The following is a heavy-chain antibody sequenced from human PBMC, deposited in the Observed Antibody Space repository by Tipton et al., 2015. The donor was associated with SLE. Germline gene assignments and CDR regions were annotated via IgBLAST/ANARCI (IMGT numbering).Heavy chain of an antibody. CDR1: GGSFSGYY. V-gene: IGHV4-34*01. Sequence: LRLSCAVYGGSFSGYYWSWIRQPPGKGLEWIGEINHSGSTNYNPSLKSRVTISVDTSKNQFSLKLSSVTAADTAVYYCAREVAAAGTGRADYYYGMDVWGQGTTVTVSS. CDR2: INHSGST. CDR3: AREVAAAGTGRADYYYGMDV. D-gene: IGHD6-13*01. J-gene: IGHJ6*02.